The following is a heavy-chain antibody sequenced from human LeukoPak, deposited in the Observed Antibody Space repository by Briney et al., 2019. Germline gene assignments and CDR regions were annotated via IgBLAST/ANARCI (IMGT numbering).Heavy chain of an antibody. CDR1: GFTFSSYA. CDR2: ISYDGSNK. CDR3: ARDGQLWDDMNFDY. V-gene: IGHV3-30-3*01. Sequence: GGSLRLSCAASGFTFSSYAMPWVRQAPGKGLEWVAVISYDGSNKYYADSVKGRFTISRDNSKNTLYLQMNSLRAEDTAVYYCARDGQLWDDMNFDYWGQGTLVTVSS. J-gene: IGHJ4*02. D-gene: IGHD5-18*01.